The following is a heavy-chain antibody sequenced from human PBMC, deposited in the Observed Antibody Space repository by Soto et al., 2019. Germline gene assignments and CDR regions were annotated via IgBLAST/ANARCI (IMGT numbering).Heavy chain of an antibody. D-gene: IGHD6-19*01. CDR3: ARGNRPAVAGRPYYYYGMDV. V-gene: IGHV3-33*08. CDR2: IWYDGSNK. CDR1: GFTFSSYG. Sequence: GGSLRLSCAASGFTFSSYGMHWVRQAPGKGLEWVAVIWYDGSNKYYADSVKGRFTISRDNSKNTLYLQMNSLRAEDTAVYYCARGNRPAVAGRPYYYYGMDVWGQGTTVTVSS. J-gene: IGHJ6*02.